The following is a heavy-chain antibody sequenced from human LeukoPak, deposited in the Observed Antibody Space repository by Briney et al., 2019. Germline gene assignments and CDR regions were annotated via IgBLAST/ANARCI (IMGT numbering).Heavy chain of an antibody. Sequence: GGSLRLSCAASGFTFSSYAMSWVRQAPGKGLEWVSAISGSGGSTYYADSVKGRFTISRDNSKNTLYLQMNSLRAENTAVYYCAKAGAVVVVAAKYFDYWGQGTLVTVSS. J-gene: IGHJ4*02. CDR2: ISGSGGST. D-gene: IGHD2-15*01. CDR3: AKAGAVVVVAAKYFDY. V-gene: IGHV3-23*01. CDR1: GFTFSSYA.